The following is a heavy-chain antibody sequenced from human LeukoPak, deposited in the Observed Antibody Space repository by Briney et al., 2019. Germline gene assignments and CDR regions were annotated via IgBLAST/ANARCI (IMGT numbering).Heavy chain of an antibody. V-gene: IGHV3-9*01. Sequence: GGSLRLSCAASGFTFDDYAMHWVRQAPGKGLEWVSGISWNSGSIVYADSVKGRFTISRDNAKNSLYLQMNSLRAEDTALYYCAKDYIAAAGTDYYYGMDVWGQGTTVTVSS. CDR2: ISWNSGSI. D-gene: IGHD6-13*01. J-gene: IGHJ6*02. CDR3: AKDYIAAAGTDYYYGMDV. CDR1: GFTFDDYA.